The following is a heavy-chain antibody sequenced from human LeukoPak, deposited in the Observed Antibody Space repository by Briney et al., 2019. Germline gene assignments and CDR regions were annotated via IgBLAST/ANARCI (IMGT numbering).Heavy chain of an antibody. Sequence: GGSLRLSCAASGFTFNRYWMSWVGQAPGKGLEWVDNIKQDGSEKYYVDSVKGRFTISRDNAKNSLYLQMNSLRAEDTAVYYCARDKEGIPYSGSYYEYWGQGTLVTVSS. CDR1: GFTFNRYW. D-gene: IGHD1-26*01. CDR3: ARDKEGIPYSGSYYEY. J-gene: IGHJ4*02. V-gene: IGHV3-7*01. CDR2: IKQDGSEK.